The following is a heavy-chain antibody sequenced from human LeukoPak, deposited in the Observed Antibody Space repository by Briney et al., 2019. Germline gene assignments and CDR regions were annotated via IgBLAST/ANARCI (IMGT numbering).Heavy chain of an antibody. CDR3: ARFVVPAADYYYYGMDV. CDR1: GYTFTSYG. CDR2: ISAYNGNT. D-gene: IGHD2-2*01. V-gene: IGHV1-18*01. J-gene: IGHJ6*02. Sequence: ASVKVSCKASGYTFTSYGISWVRQAPGQGLEWMGWISAYNGNTNYAQKLQGRVTMTTDTSTSTAYMELRSLRSDDTAAYYCARFVVPAADYYYYGMDVWGQGTTVTVSS.